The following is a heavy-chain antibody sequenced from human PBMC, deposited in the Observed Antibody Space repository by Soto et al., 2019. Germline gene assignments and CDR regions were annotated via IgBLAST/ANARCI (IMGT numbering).Heavy chain of an antibody. J-gene: IGHJ4*02. CDR3: TRLYCGGDCDFDS. CDR2: IRDKANSYAT. D-gene: IGHD2-21*02. V-gene: IGHV3-73*02. Sequence: EVQLVESGGGLVQPGGSLKLSCAASGFTFSGSAMHWVRQASGKGLEWVGRIRDKANSYATAYTASVKGRFTIPRDDSKNTAYLQMNSLKTEDTAVYYCTRLYCGGDCDFDSWGQGTLVTVSS. CDR1: GFTFSGSA.